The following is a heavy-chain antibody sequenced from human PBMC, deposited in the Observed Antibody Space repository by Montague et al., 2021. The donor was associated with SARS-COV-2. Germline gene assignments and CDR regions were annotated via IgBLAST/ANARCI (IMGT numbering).Heavy chain of an antibody. CDR2: ISSSSSYI. J-gene: IGHJ6*02. V-gene: IGHV3-21*01. CDR1: GFTFSSYS. CDR3: ARGYDFWSGGYYYYYGMDV. Sequence: SLRLSYAASGFTFSSYSMNWVRQAPGKGLEWVSSISSSSSYIYYADSVKGRFTISRDNAKNSLYLQMNSLRAEDTAVYYCARGYDFWSGGYYYYYGMDVWGQGTTVTVSS. D-gene: IGHD3-3*01.